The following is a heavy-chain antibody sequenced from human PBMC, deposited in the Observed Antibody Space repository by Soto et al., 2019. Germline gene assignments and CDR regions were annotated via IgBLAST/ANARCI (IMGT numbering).Heavy chain of an antibody. J-gene: IGHJ4*02. CDR3: ARSPTGTAMVIVAY. CDR1: GGSISSSSYY. D-gene: IGHD5-18*01. CDR2: IYYSGST. Sequence: QLQLQESGPGLVKPSETLSLTCTVSGGSISSSSYYWGWIRQPPGKGLEWIGSIYYSGSTYYNPSLKSRVTIAVDTSKNQFSLKLSYVTAADTAVYYCARSPTGTAMVIVAYWGQGTLVTVSS. V-gene: IGHV4-39*01.